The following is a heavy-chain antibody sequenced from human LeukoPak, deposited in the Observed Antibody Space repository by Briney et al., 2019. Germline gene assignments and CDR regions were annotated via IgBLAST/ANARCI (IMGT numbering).Heavy chain of an antibody. Sequence: PGGSLRLSCAASGFTFSSYAMHWVRQAPGKGLEWVAVISYDGSNKYYADSVKGRFTISRDNSKNTLYLQMNSLRAEDTAVYYCASSDIAMDFDYWGQGTLVTVSS. CDR3: ASSDIAMDFDY. D-gene: IGHD5-18*01. J-gene: IGHJ4*02. CDR2: ISYDGSNK. V-gene: IGHV3-30-3*01. CDR1: GFTFSSYA.